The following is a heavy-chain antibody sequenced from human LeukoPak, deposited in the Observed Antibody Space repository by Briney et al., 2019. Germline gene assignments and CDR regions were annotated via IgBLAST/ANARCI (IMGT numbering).Heavy chain of an antibody. Sequence: GESLKISCKGSGYSFTNYWIGWVRQMPGRGLEWMGIIFPGDSETRYSPSFQGQVTISVDKSINTAYLQWSSLKASDTAMYYCARLLGSTWLHYFDSWGQGTLVTVTS. J-gene: IGHJ4*02. CDR2: IFPGDSET. D-gene: IGHD6-13*01. CDR3: ARLLGSTWLHYFDS. CDR1: GYSFTNYW. V-gene: IGHV5-51*01.